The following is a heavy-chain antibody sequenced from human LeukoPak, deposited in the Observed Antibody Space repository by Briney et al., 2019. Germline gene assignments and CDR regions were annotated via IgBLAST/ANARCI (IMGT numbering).Heavy chain of an antibody. D-gene: IGHD3-10*01. Sequence: GGSLRLSCAASGFTFSNYAMEWVRQAPGKGVEWVSSLSITSINIYYADSVKGRFTISIDNAKNSLYLQMNSLRDEDTAVYYCARLSMTSYGKYYFEYWGQGTLVTVSS. CDR2: LSITSINI. V-gene: IGHV3-21*01. J-gene: IGHJ4*02. CDR1: GFTFSNYA. CDR3: ARLSMTSYGKYYFEY.